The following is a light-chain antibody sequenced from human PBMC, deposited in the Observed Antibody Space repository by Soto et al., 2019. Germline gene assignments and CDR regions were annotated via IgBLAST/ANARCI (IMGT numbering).Light chain of an antibody. CDR1: TGAVTSGHY. J-gene: IGLJ2*01. Sequence: QAVVTQEPSLTVSPGGTVTLTCGSSTGAVTSGHYPYWFQQKPGQAPRTLIYDTSNKHSWTPARFSGSLLGGKAALTLSGAQPEDEAEYYCLLSYSGPRRYVVFGGGTKLTVL. V-gene: IGLV7-46*01. CDR3: LLSYSGPRRYVV. CDR2: DTS.